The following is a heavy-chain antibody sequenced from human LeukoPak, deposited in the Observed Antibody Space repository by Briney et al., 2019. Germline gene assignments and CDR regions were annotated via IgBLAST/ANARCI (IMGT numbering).Heavy chain of an antibody. CDR1: GFTFSSYAM. J-gene: IGHJ4*02. Sequence: PGGSLRLSCAASGFTFSSYAMSWVRQAPGKGLEWIGEIYHSGSTNYNPSLKSRVTISVDKSKNQFSLKLSSVTAADTAVYYCARFSGSYDSSGYYGFDYWGQGTLVTVSS. CDR2: IYHSGST. CDR3: ARFSGSYDSSGYYGFDY. D-gene: IGHD3-22*01. V-gene: IGHV4-4*02.